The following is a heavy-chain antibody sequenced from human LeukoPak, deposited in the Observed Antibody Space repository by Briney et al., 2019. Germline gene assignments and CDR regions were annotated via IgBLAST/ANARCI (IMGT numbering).Heavy chain of an antibody. Sequence: NPSETLSLTCTVSGVSISSYYWSWIRQPPGKGLEWIGYIYYSGSTNYNPSLKSRVTISVDTSKNQFSLKLSSVTAADTAVYYCASQGWLQLQPFDYWGQGTLVTVSS. D-gene: IGHD5-24*01. J-gene: IGHJ4*02. V-gene: IGHV4-59*01. CDR2: IYYSGST. CDR3: ASQGWLQLQPFDY. CDR1: GVSISSYY.